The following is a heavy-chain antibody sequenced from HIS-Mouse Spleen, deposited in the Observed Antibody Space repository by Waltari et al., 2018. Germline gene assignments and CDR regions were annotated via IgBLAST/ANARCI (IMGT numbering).Heavy chain of an antibody. J-gene: IGHJ3*02. V-gene: IGHV3-33*06. D-gene: IGHD1-1*01. CDR3: AKDSVQAFDI. CDR1: GFTFSSYG. CDR2: IWYDGSNK. Sequence: QVQLVESGGGVVQPGRSLRLSCAASGFTFSSYGMHWVRQAPGKGLEWVAVIWYDGSNKYYADSVKGRFTISRDNSKNTLYLQMNSLRAEDTAVYYCAKDSVQAFDIWGQGTMVTVSS.